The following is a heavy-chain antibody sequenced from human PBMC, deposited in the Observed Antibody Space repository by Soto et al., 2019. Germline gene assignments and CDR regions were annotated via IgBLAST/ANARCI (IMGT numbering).Heavy chain of an antibody. CDR2: IYYSGST. Sequence: SETLSLTCTVSGGSISSSSYYWGWIRQPPGKGLEWIGSIYYSGSTYYNPSLKSRVTISVDTSKNQFSLKLSSVTAADTAVYYCARGKVTIFGVVAHPRWFDPWGQGTLVTVSS. V-gene: IGHV4-39*01. D-gene: IGHD3-3*01. CDR1: GGSISSSSYY. CDR3: ARGKVTIFGVVAHPRWFDP. J-gene: IGHJ5*02.